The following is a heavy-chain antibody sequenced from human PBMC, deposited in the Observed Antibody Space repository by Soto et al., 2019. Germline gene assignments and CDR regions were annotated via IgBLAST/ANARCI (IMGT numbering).Heavy chain of an antibody. CDR3: ARDKAGYYVSRGYFLVRPPPEYYYGMDV. CDR2: IIPIFGTA. V-gene: IGHV1-69*01. Sequence: QVQLVQSGAEVKKPGSSVKVSCKASGGTFSSYAMSWVRQAPGQGLEWMGGIIPIFGTANYEQKVQGRVTITADEYASTAYMELSSLRSEDTAVYDCARDKAGYYVSRGYFLVRPPPEYYYGMDVWGQGTTVTVSS. D-gene: IGHD3-22*01. CDR1: GGTFSSYA. J-gene: IGHJ6*02.